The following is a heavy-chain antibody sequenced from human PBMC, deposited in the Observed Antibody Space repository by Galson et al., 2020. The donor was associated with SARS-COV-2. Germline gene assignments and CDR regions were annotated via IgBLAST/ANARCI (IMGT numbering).Heavy chain of an antibody. V-gene: IGHV3-49*04. CDR3: GRSRHSDCTRTSCPIDS. CDR2: IRSKAYGGTT. Sequence: SCTTSGFTFGDYLMTWVRQAPGKGLEWVGFIRSKAYGGTTDYAASVKGTFIISRDDSKNISYLQINSLKTDDTAVYFCGRSRHSDCTRTSCPIDSWGQGTLVTVSS. D-gene: IGHD2-2*01. J-gene: IGHJ4*02. CDR1: GFTFGDYL.